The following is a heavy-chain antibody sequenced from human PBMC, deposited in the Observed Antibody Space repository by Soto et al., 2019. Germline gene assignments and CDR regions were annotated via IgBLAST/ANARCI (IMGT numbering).Heavy chain of an antibody. CDR3: AKDLNPYCSGGNCYGSRYWYFDL. J-gene: IGHJ2*01. CDR2: ISGSGGNT. CDR1: GFTFSNHA. D-gene: IGHD2-15*01. V-gene: IGHV3-23*01. Sequence: EVQLLESGGGLVQPGGSLRLSCAASGFTFSNHAMSWVRQAPGKGLEWVSAISGSGGNTYYADSVKGRFTISRDTSKNKLYRKMNILRAEDTAVYYCAKDLNPYCSGGNCYGSRYWYFDLWGRGTLVTVSS.